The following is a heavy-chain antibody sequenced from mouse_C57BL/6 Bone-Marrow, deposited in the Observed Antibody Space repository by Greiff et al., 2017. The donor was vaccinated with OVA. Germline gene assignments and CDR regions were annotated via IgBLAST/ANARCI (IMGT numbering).Heavy chain of an antibody. CDR2: IYPRSGNT. CDR1: GYTFTSYG. D-gene: IGHD2-3*01. J-gene: IGHJ3*01. V-gene: IGHV1-81*01. CDR3: AREGGYYVGFAY. Sequence: VHLVESGAELARPGASVKLSCKASGYTFTSYGISWVKQRTGQGLEWIGEIYPRSGNTYYNEKFKGKATLTADKSSSTAYMELRSLTSEDSAVYFCAREGGYYVGFAYWGQGTLVTVSA.